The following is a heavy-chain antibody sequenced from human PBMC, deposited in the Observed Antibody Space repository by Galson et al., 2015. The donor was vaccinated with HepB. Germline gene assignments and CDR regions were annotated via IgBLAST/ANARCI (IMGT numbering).Heavy chain of an antibody. V-gene: IGHV3-9*01. J-gene: IGHJ6*02. Sequence: SLRLSCAASGFTFSDYYMSWIRQAPGKGLEWVSGISWNSGSIGYADSVKGRFTISRDNAKNSLYLQMNSLRAEDTALYYCAKGREYSSSPYYYYGMDVWGQGTTVTVSS. D-gene: IGHD6-6*01. CDR1: GFTFSDYY. CDR3: AKGREYSSSPYYYYGMDV. CDR2: ISWNSGSI.